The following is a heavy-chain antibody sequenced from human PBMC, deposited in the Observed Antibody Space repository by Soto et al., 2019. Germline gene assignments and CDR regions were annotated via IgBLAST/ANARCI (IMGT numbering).Heavy chain of an antibody. CDR2: VYYTGST. Sequence: SETLSPACSVSGGSIRGAYWSWIRQSPGKGREWLGSVYYTGSTNSRPASRSRARIPVDTSKTELSLRLSSVTAANTAVYFCARSITVPGAHWNYGGKGTQVTAS. J-gene: IGHJ4*02. CDR1: GGSIRGAY. D-gene: IGHD2-8*02. V-gene: IGHV4-59*01. CDR3: ARSITVPGAHWNY.